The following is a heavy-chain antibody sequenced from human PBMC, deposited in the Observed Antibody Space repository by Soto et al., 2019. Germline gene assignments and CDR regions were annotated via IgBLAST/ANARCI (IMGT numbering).Heavy chain of an antibody. Sequence: SGPTLVNPTETLTLTCTVSGFSLSNARMGVSWIRQPPGKALEWLAQIFSNDEKSYSTSLKSRLTISKDTSKSQVVLTMTNMDPVDTATYYCARMSSSGWFYVDYWGQGTLVTVSS. D-gene: IGHD6-19*01. CDR3: ARMSSSGWFYVDY. CDR1: GFSLSNARMG. J-gene: IGHJ4*02. CDR2: IFSNDEK. V-gene: IGHV2-26*01.